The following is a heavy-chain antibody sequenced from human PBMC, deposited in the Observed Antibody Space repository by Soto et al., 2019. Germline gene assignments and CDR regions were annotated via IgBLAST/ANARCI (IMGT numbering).Heavy chain of an antibody. CDR3: ARAGAAVGLHIYNWFDP. D-gene: IGHD1-26*01. CDR2: INHSGST. V-gene: IGHV4-34*01. CDR1: GGSFSGYY. Sequence: SETLSLTCAVYGGSFSGYYWSWIRQPPGKGLEWIGEINHSGSTNYNPSLKSRVTISVDTSKNQFSLKLSSVTAADTAVYYCARAGAAVGLHIYNWFDPWGQGTLVTVS. J-gene: IGHJ5*02.